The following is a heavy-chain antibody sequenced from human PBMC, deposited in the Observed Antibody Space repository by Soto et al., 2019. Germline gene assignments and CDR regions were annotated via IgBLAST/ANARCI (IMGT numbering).Heavy chain of an antibody. CDR1: GDSVSSNSAT. V-gene: IGHV6-1*01. Sequence: SQTLSLTCAISGDSVSSNSATLDWIRQSPSRGLEWLGRTYYRSKWSNDYAVSVKGRITINPDTSNNQVSLHLNSVTPDDTAVYYCARLIGNSWLDSWGQGTLVTVSS. CDR3: ARLIGNSWLDS. CDR2: TYYRSKWSN. D-gene: IGHD3-16*01. J-gene: IGHJ5*01.